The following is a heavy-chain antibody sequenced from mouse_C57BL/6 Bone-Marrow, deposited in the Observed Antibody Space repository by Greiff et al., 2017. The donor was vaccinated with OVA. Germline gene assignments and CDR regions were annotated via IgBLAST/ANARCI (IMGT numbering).Heavy chain of an antibody. CDR1: GYTFTSSW. D-gene: IGHD1-1*02. Sequence: VQLQQSGAELARPGASVKLSCKASGYTFTSSWMHWVKQRPGQGLEWIGYINPSSGYTKYNQKFKDKATLTADKSSSTAYMQLSSLTYEDAAVYYCARCLLWDYWCQGTTLTVSS. J-gene: IGHJ2*01. CDR3: ARCLLWDY. CDR2: INPSSGYT. V-gene: IGHV1-7*01.